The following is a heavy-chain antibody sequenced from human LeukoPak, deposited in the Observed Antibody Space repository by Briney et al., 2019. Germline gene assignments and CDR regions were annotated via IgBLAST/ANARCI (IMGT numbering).Heavy chain of an antibody. CDR2: ISWNSGSI. CDR3: ATLYCSSTSCNGASDY. CDR1: GFTFSSYS. Sequence: GGSLRLSCAASGFTFSSYSMNWVRQAPGKGLEWVSGISWNSGSIGYADSVKGRFTISRDNAKNSLYLQMNSLRAEDTALYYCATLYCSSTSCNGASDYWGQGTLVTVSS. V-gene: IGHV3-9*01. D-gene: IGHD2-2*01. J-gene: IGHJ4*02.